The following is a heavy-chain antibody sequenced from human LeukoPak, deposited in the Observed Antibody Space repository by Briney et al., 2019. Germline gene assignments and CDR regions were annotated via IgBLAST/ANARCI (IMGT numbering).Heavy chain of an antibody. CDR3: ARESTSMVRGVYDY. D-gene: IGHD3-10*01. V-gene: IGHV3-7*01. J-gene: IGHJ4*02. CDR1: GFTFSSYW. CDR2: IKQDGSEK. Sequence: AGGSLRLSCAASGFTFSSYWMSWVRQAPGKGLEWVANIKQDGSEKYYVDSVKGRFTISTDNAMNSLYLQNNSLRAENTAVYFSARESTSMVRGVYDYWGQGTLVTVSS.